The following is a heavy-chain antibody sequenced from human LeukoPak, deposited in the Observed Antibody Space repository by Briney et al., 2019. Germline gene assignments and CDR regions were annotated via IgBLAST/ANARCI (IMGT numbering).Heavy chain of an antibody. CDR3: ARDFWGAYRDDYFDY. CDR2: IKQDGSET. V-gene: IGHV3-7*01. J-gene: IGHJ4*02. Sequence: PGGSLRLSCVASGFTFSNYWMSWVRRAPGKGLEWVANIKQDGSETYYVDSVRGRFTISRDNAKKSLYLQMNSLRAEDTAVYYCARDFWGAYRDDYFDYWGQGTLVTVSS. CDR1: GFTFSNYW. D-gene: IGHD3-3*01.